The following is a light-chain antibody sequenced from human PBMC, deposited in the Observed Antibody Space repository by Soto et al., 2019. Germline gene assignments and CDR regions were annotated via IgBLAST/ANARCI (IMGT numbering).Light chain of an antibody. J-gene: IGLJ1*01. Sequence: QSALTQPASVSGSPGQSITISCTGTSSDVGGYNYVSWYQQHPGKAPKLMIYEVSNRPSXXXNXFSGSKSGNTASLTISGLQAEDEADYYCSSYTSSSTLVFGTGTQLTVL. CDR2: EVS. V-gene: IGLV2-14*01. CDR3: SSYTSSSTLV. CDR1: SSDVGGYNY.